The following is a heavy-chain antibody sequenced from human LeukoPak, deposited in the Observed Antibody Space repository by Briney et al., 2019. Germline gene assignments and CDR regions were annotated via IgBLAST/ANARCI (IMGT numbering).Heavy chain of an antibody. J-gene: IGHJ4*02. CDR1: GFTFSSHA. V-gene: IGHV3-23*01. D-gene: IGHD6-13*01. CDR2: ISGSGGST. CDR3: AKESIRSGEQQLYYFDY. Sequence: GGSLRLSCAASGFTFSSHAMSWVRQAPGKGLEWVSAISGSGGSTYYAASVKGRFTISRDNSKNTLYLQMNSLRAEDTAVYYCAKESIRSGEQQLYYFDYWGWGTLVIVS.